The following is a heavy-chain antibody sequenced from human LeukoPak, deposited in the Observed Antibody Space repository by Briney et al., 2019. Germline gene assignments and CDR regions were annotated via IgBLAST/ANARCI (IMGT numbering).Heavy chain of an antibody. CDR2: ISSSSSYT. CDR3: ARDIAAAGKDY. CDR1: GFTFSDYY. D-gene: IGHD6-13*01. J-gene: IGHJ4*02. V-gene: IGHV3-11*06. Sequence: GGSLRLSCAASGFTFSDYYMSWIRQAPGKGLEWVSYISSSSSYTNYADSVKGRFTISRDNAKNSLYLQMNSQRAEDTAVYYCARDIAAAGKDYRGQGTLVTVSS.